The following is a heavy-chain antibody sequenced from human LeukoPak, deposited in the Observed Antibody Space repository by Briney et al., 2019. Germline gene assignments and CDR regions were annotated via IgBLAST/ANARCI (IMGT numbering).Heavy chain of an antibody. Sequence: KPGESLNISCKCSGYSFTSSWIGGVGQMPGKGLEWMGIIYPGDSDTRYSPSFQGQVTISADKSISTAYLQWSSLKASDTAMYYCARLEMATIESSIDYWGQGTLVTVSS. CDR2: IYPGDSDT. J-gene: IGHJ4*02. CDR3: ARLEMATIESSIDY. CDR1: GYSFTSSW. V-gene: IGHV5-51*01. D-gene: IGHD5-24*01.